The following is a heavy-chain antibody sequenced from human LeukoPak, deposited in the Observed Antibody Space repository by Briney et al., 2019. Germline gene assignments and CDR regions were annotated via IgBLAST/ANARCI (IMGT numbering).Heavy chain of an antibody. CDR1: GGSISSCY. J-gene: IGHJ4*02. V-gene: IGHV4-4*07. CDR3: ARLSTVTTSFDY. Sequence: PSETLSLTCTVSGGSISSCYWSWIRQPAGKGLEWIGRIYTSGTTHYNPSLKSRVTMSVDTSKNQFSLKLSSVTAADTAVYYCARLSTVTTSFDYWGQGTLVTVSS. CDR2: IYTSGTT. D-gene: IGHD4-17*01.